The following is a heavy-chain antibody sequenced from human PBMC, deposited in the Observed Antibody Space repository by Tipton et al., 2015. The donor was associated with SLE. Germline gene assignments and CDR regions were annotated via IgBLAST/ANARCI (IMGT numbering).Heavy chain of an antibody. J-gene: IGHJ4*02. V-gene: IGHV4-59*01. Sequence: TLSLTCTVSGGSISSYYWSWIRQPPEKGLEWIGYIYYSGNTNYNPSLKSRVTISVDTSKNQFSLKLSSVTAADTAVYYCARGYRYFGWLSSFYYDHGGQGPLVTVSS. CDR2: IYYSGNT. CDR3: ARGYRYFGWLSSFYYDH. CDR1: GGSISSYY. D-gene: IGHD3-9*01.